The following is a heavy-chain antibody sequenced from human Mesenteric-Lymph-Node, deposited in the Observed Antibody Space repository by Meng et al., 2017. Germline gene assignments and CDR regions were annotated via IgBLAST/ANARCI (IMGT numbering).Heavy chain of an antibody. V-gene: IGHV1-2*02. Sequence: ASVKVSCKASGYTFTGYYMHWVRQAPGQGLEWMGWINPNSGGTNYAQKFQGRVTMTRDTSISTAYMELSRLRSDDTAVYYCARDLTMVRGVIIPGGFDYWGQGTLVTVSS. CDR1: GYTFTGYY. CDR3: ARDLTMVRGVIIPGGFDY. D-gene: IGHD3-10*01. CDR2: INPNSGGT. J-gene: IGHJ4*02.